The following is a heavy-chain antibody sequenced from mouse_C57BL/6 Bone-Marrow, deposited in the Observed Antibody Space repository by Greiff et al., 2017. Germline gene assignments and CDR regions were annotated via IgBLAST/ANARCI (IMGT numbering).Heavy chain of an antibody. CDR1: GFTFSDYG. J-gene: IGHJ3*01. CDR2: ISSGSSTI. V-gene: IGHV5-17*01. D-gene: IGHD1-1*01. Sequence: EVKLQESGGGLVKPGGSLKLSCAASGFTFSDYGMHWVRQAPEKGLEWVAYISSGSSTIYYEDTVKGRLTISRDTSKNTLFLQMTSLRSEDTAMYYCARRGYYGEAWFAYWGRGTLVTVSA. CDR3: ARRGYYGEAWFAY.